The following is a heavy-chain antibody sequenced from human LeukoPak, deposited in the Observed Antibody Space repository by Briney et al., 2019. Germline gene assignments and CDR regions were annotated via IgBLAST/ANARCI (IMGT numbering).Heavy chain of an antibody. CDR1: GGSFSGYY. CDR3: ARGPLGDFWSGKPTPGLMDV. CDR2: INHSGST. J-gene: IGHJ6*04. Sequence: PSETLSLTCAVYGGSFSGYYWSLIRQPPGTGLEWIGEINHSGSTTYNPSLKSRVTISVDTSKNQFSLKLSSVTAADTAVYYCARGPLGDFWSGKPTPGLMDVWGKGTTVTVSS. V-gene: IGHV4-34*01. D-gene: IGHD3-3*01.